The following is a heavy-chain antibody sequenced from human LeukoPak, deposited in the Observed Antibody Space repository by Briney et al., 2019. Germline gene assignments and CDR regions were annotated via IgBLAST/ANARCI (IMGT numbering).Heavy chain of an antibody. J-gene: IGHJ5*02. CDR1: GGSLSRYY. Sequence: PSETLSLTCTVSGGSLSRYYWSWIRQPPAKGLEGVGYIYYSGSTNHNPCLKSRVNISVDTSKNQFSLKLSSVTAADTAVYYCARGGIAVAGTFDPWGQGTLVTVSS. CDR3: ARGGIAVAGTFDP. CDR2: IYYSGST. D-gene: IGHD6-19*01. V-gene: IGHV4-59*01.